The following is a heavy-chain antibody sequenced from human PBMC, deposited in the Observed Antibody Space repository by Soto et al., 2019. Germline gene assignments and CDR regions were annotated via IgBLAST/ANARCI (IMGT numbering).Heavy chain of an antibody. CDR3: AKTAHWFGEHDY. D-gene: IGHD3-10*01. CDR1: GFTFSSYG. J-gene: IGHJ4*02. V-gene: IGHV3-30*18. Sequence: QVQLVESGGGVVQPGRSLRLSCAASGFTFSSYGMHWVRQAPGKGLEWVAVISYDGSNKYYADSVKGRFTISRDNSKNTLYLQMNSLRAEDTAVYYCAKTAHWFGEHDYWGQGTLVTVSS. CDR2: ISYDGSNK.